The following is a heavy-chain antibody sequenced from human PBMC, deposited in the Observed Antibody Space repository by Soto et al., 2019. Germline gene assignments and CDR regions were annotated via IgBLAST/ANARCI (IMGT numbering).Heavy chain of an antibody. J-gene: IGHJ6*02. CDR1: GGSISSGGYY. CDR2: IYYSGST. CDR3: ARVGGGRGLYYYYGMDV. D-gene: IGHD3-16*01. V-gene: IGHV4-31*03. Sequence: SETLSLTCTVSGGSISSGGYYWSWIRQHPGKGLEWIGYIYYSGSTYYNPSLKSRVTISVDTSKNQFSLKLSSVTAADTAVYYCARVGGGRGLYYYYGMDVWGQGTTVTVSS.